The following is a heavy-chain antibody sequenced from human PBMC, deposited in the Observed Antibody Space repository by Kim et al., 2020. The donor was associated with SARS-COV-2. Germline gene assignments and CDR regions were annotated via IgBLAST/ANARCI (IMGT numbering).Heavy chain of an antibody. CDR1: GFTFSNAW. Sequence: GGSLRLSCAASGFTFSNAWMSWVRQAPGKGLEWVGRIKGKTDGGTTDYAAPGKGRFTSARDDSKNTLYLQRNSVKTEDTAEYDCTTDNWNAFDYWGQGT. J-gene: IGHJ4*02. V-gene: IGHV3-15*01. D-gene: IGHD1-1*01. CDR3: TTDNWNAFDY. CDR2: IKGKTDGGTT.